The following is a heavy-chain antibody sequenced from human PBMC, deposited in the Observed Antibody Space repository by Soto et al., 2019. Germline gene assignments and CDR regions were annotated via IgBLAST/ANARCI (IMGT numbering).Heavy chain of an antibody. V-gene: IGHV4-59*01. Sequence: SETLSRTCIVSVGSCSSFCWSWIRQPPGKGLEWIGYICYSDITNYNPSLKSRVNISVDTTKNQFSLKLSSVTAADTAVYYCATGDYSNSLNNVHYDYWGHGVLVTVSS. CDR1: VGSCSSFC. J-gene: IGHJ4*01. D-gene: IGHD2-2*01. CDR2: ICYSDIT. CDR3: ATGDYSNSLNNVHYDY.